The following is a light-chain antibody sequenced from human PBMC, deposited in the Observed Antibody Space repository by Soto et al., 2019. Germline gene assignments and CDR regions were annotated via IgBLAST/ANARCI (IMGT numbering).Light chain of an antibody. CDR1: QSVSSTY. CDR3: QQYGSSPRT. CDR2: GAS. Sequence: DIVLTQSPGTLSLSPGERATLSCRASQSVSSTYLAWYQQRPGQAPRLLMYGASSRATGIPDRFSGSGSGTDFTLVISRLEPEDFAVYYCQQYGSSPRTFGPGTKVDIK. J-gene: IGKJ3*01. V-gene: IGKV3-20*01.